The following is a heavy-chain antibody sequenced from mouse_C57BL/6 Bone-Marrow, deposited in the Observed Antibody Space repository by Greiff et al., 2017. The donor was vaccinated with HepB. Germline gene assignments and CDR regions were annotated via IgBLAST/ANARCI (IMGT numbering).Heavy chain of an antibody. Sequence: QVQLQQPGAELVKPGASVKLSCKASGYTFTSYWMHWVKQRPGQGLEWIGMIHPNSGSTNYNEKFKSKATLTVDKSSSTAYMQLSSLTSEDSAVYYCARRLFYYGSSSAYWGQGTLVTASA. J-gene: IGHJ3*01. CDR3: ARRLFYYGSSSAY. V-gene: IGHV1-64*01. CDR1: GYTFTSYW. D-gene: IGHD1-1*01. CDR2: IHPNSGST.